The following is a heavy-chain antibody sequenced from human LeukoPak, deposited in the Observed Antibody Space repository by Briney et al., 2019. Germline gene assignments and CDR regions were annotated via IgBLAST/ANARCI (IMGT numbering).Heavy chain of an antibody. CDR3: ANPRPRRFYDSSGYYTGGY. Sequence: GGSLRLSCAASGFTFSSYAMSWVRQAPGKGLEWVSAISGSGGNTYYADSVKGRFTISRDISKNTLYLQMNSLRAEDTALYYCANPRPRRFYDSSGYYTGGYWGQGTLVTVSS. V-gene: IGHV3-23*01. D-gene: IGHD3-22*01. CDR2: ISGSGGNT. CDR1: GFTFSSYA. J-gene: IGHJ4*02.